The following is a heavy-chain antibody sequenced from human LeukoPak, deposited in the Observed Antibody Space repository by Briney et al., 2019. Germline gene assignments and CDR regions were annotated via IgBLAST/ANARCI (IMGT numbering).Heavy chain of an antibody. Sequence: AGSVKVSCKASGYTFTGYYMHWVRQAPGEGVEGMGWINPNSGGTNYAQKFQGRVTMTRDTSRSTAYREMSRLRSDDTAVYYCARSPRICSGGSCYWFDPWGQGTLVTVSS. CDR1: GYTFTGYY. D-gene: IGHD2-15*01. CDR3: ARSPRICSGGSCYWFDP. J-gene: IGHJ5*02. CDR2: INPNSGGT. V-gene: IGHV1-2*02.